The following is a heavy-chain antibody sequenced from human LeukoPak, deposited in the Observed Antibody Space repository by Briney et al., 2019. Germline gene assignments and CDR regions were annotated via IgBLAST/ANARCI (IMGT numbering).Heavy chain of an antibody. J-gene: IGHJ6*03. CDR1: GYTFTGYY. CDR3: ARGGNYDSSGYYYYYYMDV. CDR2: INPNSGGT. V-gene: IGHV1-2*02. D-gene: IGHD3-22*01. Sequence: RASVKVSCKASGYTFTGYYMHWVRQAPGQGLEWMGWINPNSGGTNYAQKFQGRVTMTRDTSISTAYMELSRLRSDDTAVYYCARGGNYDSSGYYYYYYMDVWGKGTTVTISS.